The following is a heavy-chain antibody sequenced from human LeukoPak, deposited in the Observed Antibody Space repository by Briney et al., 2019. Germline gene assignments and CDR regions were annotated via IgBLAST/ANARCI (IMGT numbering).Heavy chain of an antibody. J-gene: IGHJ5*02. CDR2: IWYDSSNK. V-gene: IGHV3-33*08. CDR3: ARDGDDYVWGSYRNSNWFDP. Sequence: GGSLRLSCAASGFTFSSYSMNWVRQAPGKGLEWVAVIWYDSSNKYYADSVKGRFTISRDISKNTLYLQMNSLRAEDTAVYYCARDGDDYVWGSYRNSNWFDPWGQGTLVTVSS. CDR1: GFTFSSYS. D-gene: IGHD3-16*02.